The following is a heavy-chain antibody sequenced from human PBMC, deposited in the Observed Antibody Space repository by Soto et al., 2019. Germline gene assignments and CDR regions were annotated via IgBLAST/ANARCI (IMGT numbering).Heavy chain of an antibody. CDR1: GCTFSSYG. V-gene: IGHV3-30*18. CDR2: ISYDGSNK. Sequence: QVQLVESGGGVVQPGMSLRLSCAASGCTFSSYGMHWVRQAPGKGLEWVAVISYDGSNKYYADSVKGRFTISRDNYKNALYLQMNSLRAEDTAVYYCANSQGYWGQGTLVNVSS. J-gene: IGHJ4*02. CDR3: ANSQGY.